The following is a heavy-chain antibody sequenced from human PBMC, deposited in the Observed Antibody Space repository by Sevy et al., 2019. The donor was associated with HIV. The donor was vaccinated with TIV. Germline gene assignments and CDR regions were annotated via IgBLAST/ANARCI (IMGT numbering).Heavy chain of an antibody. Sequence: GGSLRLSCAASGFTFSSYAMSWVRQAPGKGLEWVSAISGSGGSTYYADSMKGRFTISRDNSKNTLYLQMNSLRAEDTAVYYCAKSPRLTIAVAGSWDYWGQGTLVTVSS. V-gene: IGHV3-23*01. D-gene: IGHD6-19*01. CDR3: AKSPRLTIAVAGSWDY. CDR1: GFTFSSYA. CDR2: ISGSGGST. J-gene: IGHJ4*02.